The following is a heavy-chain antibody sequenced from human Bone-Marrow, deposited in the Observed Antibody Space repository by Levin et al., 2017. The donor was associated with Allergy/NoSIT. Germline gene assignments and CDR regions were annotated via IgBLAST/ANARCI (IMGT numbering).Heavy chain of an antibody. CDR1: GFTFSSYA. J-gene: IGHJ3*02. V-gene: IGHV3-30-3*01. CDR2: ISYDGSNK. CDR3: ARDQIHGYSYGQLGAFDI. D-gene: IGHD5-18*01. Sequence: GGSLRLSCAASGFTFSSYAMHWVRQAPGKGLEWVAVISYDGSNKYYADSVKGRFTISRDNSKNTLYLQMNSLRAEDTAVYYCARDQIHGYSYGQLGAFDIWGQGTMVTVSS.